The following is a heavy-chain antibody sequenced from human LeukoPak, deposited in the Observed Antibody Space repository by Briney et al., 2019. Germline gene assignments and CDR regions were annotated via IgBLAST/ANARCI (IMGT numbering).Heavy chain of an antibody. Sequence: SVNVSCKASVFAFISSAMQWMRQARGQRLEWIGWIVVGSSDTKYAQKFQERVTITRDMSTSTAYMELSSLRSEDTAVYYCAAGSSYSLYYYYNMDVWGKGTTVTVSS. V-gene: IGHV1-58*02. D-gene: IGHD2-15*01. CDR2: IVVGSSDT. J-gene: IGHJ6*03. CDR3: AAGSSYSLYYYYNMDV. CDR1: VFAFISSA.